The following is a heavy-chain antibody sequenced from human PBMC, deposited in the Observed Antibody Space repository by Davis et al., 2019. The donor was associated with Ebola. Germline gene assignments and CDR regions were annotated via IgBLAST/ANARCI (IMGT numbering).Heavy chain of an antibody. Sequence: GGSLRLSCAASGFTFSGSAMHWVRQASGKGLEWVGRIRSKANSYATAYAASVKCRFTTSRDDSKNTAYLQMNSLKTEDTAVYYCTTTTTASDYWGQGTLVTVSS. CDR1: GFTFSGSA. D-gene: IGHD4-11*01. CDR2: IRSKANSYAT. V-gene: IGHV3-73*01. J-gene: IGHJ4*02. CDR3: TTTTTASDY.